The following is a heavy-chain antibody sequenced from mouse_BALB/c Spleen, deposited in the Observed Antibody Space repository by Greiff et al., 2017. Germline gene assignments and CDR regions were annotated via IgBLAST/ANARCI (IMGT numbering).Heavy chain of an antibody. D-gene: IGHD2-10*02. CDR2: IWAGGST. CDR1: GFSLTSYG. V-gene: IGHV2-9*02. J-gene: IGHJ1*01. Sequence: QVQLQQSGPGLVQPSQSLSITCTVSGFSLTSYGVHWVRQPPGKGLEWLGVIWAGGSTNYNSALMSRLSISKDNSKSQVFLKMNSLQTDDTAMYYCARGYGSWYFDVWGAGTTVTVSS. CDR3: ARGYGSWYFDV.